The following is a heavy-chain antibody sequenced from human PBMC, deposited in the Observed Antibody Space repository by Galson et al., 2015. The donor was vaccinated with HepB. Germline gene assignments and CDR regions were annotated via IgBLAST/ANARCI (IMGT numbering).Heavy chain of an antibody. CDR3: AKWMDV. J-gene: IGHJ6*02. CDR1: GFPFSSYG. V-gene: IGHV3-30*18. Sequence: SMRLSCAAYGFPFSSYGMHWVRQAPGKGLEWVAVISYDGSNKYYADSVKGRFTISRDNSKNTLYLQMNSLRAEDTAVYYCAKWMDVWGQGTTVTVSS. CDR2: ISYDGSNK.